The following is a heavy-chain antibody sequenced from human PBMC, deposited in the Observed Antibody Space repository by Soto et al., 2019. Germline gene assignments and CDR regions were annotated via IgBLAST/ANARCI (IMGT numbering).Heavy chain of an antibody. CDR2: ISGSGGST. D-gene: IGHD4-4*01. Sequence: VQLVESGGGFVKPGGSLRLSCTTSGFTFRDYYMTWIRQAPGKGLEWVSAISGSGGSTYYADSVKGRFTISRDNSKNTLYLQMNSLRAEDTAVYYCAKDRGADSNLYDYWGQGTLVTVSS. V-gene: IGHV3-23*04. J-gene: IGHJ4*02. CDR1: GFTFRDYY. CDR3: AKDRGADSNLYDY.